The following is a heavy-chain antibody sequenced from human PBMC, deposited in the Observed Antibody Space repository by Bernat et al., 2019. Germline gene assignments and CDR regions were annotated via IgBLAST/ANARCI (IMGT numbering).Heavy chain of an antibody. D-gene: IGHD2-15*01. J-gene: IGHJ2*01. V-gene: IGHV3-74*01. Sequence: EVQLVESGGGLVQPGGSLRLSCAASGFTFSSYWMHWVRQAPGKGLVWVSRINSDGSSTSYAGSVKGRFTISRDNAKNTLYLQMNSLRAEDTAVYYCARDRGCSGGSCIGWYFDLWGRGTLVTVSS. CDR1: GFTFSSYW. CDR2: INSDGSST. CDR3: ARDRGCSGGSCIGWYFDL.